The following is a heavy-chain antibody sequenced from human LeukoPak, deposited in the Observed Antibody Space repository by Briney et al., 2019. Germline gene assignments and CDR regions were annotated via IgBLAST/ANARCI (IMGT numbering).Heavy chain of an antibody. J-gene: IGHJ4*02. D-gene: IGHD4-17*01. Sequence: SVKVSCKASGGTFSSYAISWVRQAPGQGLEWMGGIIPIFGTANYAQKFQGRVTITADESTSTAYMELSSLRSEDTAVYYCARVSRGERPHYGAIDYWGQGTLVTVSS. V-gene: IGHV1-69*01. CDR1: GGTFSSYA. CDR2: IIPIFGTA. CDR3: ARVSRGERPHYGAIDY.